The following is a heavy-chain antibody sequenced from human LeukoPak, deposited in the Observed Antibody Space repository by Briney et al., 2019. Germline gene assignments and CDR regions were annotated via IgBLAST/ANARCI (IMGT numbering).Heavy chain of an antibody. CDR3: ARAHYYGSGSYPNWFDP. Sequence: GGSLRLSCAASGFTFSSYAMSWVRQAPGKGLEYVSAISSNGGSTYYANSVKGRFTISRDNSKNTLYLQMGSLRAEDMAVYYCARAHYYGSGSYPNWFDPWGQGTLVTVSS. CDR2: ISSNGGST. V-gene: IGHV3-64*01. CDR1: GFTFSSYA. J-gene: IGHJ5*02. D-gene: IGHD3-10*01.